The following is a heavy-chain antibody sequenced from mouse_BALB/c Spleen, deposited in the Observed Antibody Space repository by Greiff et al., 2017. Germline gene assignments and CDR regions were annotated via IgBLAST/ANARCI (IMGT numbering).Heavy chain of an antibody. Sequence: VKLQESGAELVKPGASVKLSCKASGYTFTSYYMYWVKQRPGQGLEWIGEINPSNGGTNFNEKFKSKATLTVDKSSSTAYMQLSSLTSEDSAVYYCTTYYDEGAWFAYWGQGTLVTVSA. D-gene: IGHD2-4*01. J-gene: IGHJ3*01. V-gene: IGHV1S16*01. CDR2: INPSNGGT. CDR1: GYTFTSYY. CDR3: TTYYDEGAWFAY.